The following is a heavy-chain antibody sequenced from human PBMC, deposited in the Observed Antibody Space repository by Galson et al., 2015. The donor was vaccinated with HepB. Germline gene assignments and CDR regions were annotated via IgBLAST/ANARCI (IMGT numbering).Heavy chain of an antibody. CDR2: ISGSGGST. V-gene: IGHV3-23*01. CDR1: GFTFSNYA. CDR3: AKDKVYQLLFVRFDC. D-gene: IGHD2-2*01. Sequence: SLRLSCAASGFTFSNYAMSWVRQAPGKGLEWVSSISGSGGSTYYADSVKGRFTISRDNSKNTLYLHMKSLRAEDTAVYYCAKDKVYQLLFVRFDCWGQGALVTVSS. J-gene: IGHJ4*02.